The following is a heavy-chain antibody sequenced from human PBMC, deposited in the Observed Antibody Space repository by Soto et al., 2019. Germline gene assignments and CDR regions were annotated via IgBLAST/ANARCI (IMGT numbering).Heavy chain of an antibody. J-gene: IGHJ1*01. CDR2: IYSGGST. CDR3: ARDDKAAVGTT. D-gene: IGHD6-13*01. CDR1: GFAVSSNY. Sequence: EVQLVESGGGLVQPGGSLRLSCAASGFAVSSNYMTWVRQAPGKGLEWVSEIYSGGSTYYADSVKDRFTISRDNSKNTLYLQMNSLRAEDTAVYYCARDDKAAVGTTWGQGTLVTVSS. V-gene: IGHV3-66*01.